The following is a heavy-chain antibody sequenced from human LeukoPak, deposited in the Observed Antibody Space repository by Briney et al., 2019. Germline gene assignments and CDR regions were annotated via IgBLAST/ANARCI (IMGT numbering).Heavy chain of an antibody. CDR1: GYTFTSYG. CDR3: ARYYYDSSGYYISGYLDY. D-gene: IGHD3-22*01. Sequence: ASVKVSCKASGYTFTSYGISWVRQAPGQGLEWMGWIGAYNGNTNYAQKLQGRVTMTTDTSTSTAYMELRSLRSDDTAVYYCARYYYDSSGYYISGYLDYWGQGTLVTVSS. V-gene: IGHV1-18*01. CDR2: IGAYNGNT. J-gene: IGHJ4*02.